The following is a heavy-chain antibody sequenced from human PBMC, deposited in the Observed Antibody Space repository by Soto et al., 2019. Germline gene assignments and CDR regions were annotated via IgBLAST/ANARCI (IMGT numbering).Heavy chain of an antibody. CDR1: GGTFSSYA. CDR2: IIPIFGTA. Sequence: SVKVSCKASGGTFSSYAISWVRQAPGQGLEWMGGIIPIFGTANYAQKFQGRVTITADKSTSTAYMELSSLRSEDTAVYYCARDLSSGYYDGAAVDPWGQGALVTVSS. J-gene: IGHJ5*02. D-gene: IGHD3-3*01. V-gene: IGHV1-69*06. CDR3: ARDLSSGYYDGAAVDP.